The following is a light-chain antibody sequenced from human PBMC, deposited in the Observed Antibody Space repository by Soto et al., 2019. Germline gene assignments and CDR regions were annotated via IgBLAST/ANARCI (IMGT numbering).Light chain of an antibody. J-gene: IGLJ3*02. CDR2: EVS. Sequence: QSALTQPPSVSGSPGQSVTISCTGTSSDVGSYNRVSWYQQPPGTAPKLMIYEVSNRPSGVPDRFSGSKSGNTASLTISGLQAEDEDDYYCSLYTSSSTSWVFGGGTKVTVL. V-gene: IGLV2-18*01. CDR3: SLYTSSSTSWV. CDR1: SSDVGSYNR.